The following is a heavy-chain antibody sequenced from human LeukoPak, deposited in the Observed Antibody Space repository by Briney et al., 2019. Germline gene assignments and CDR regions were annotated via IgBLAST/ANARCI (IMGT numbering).Heavy chain of an antibody. CDR3: AKDHGGYSYGYTDYFDY. V-gene: IGHV3-53*05. Sequence: GGSLRLSCAASGFTVSSKYMSWVRQAPGKGLEWVSVIYSGGSTYYADSVKGRFTISRDNSKNTLYLQMNSLRAEDTAVYYCAKDHGGYSYGYTDYFDYWGQGTLVTVSS. D-gene: IGHD5-18*01. CDR2: IYSGGST. J-gene: IGHJ4*02. CDR1: GFTVSSKY.